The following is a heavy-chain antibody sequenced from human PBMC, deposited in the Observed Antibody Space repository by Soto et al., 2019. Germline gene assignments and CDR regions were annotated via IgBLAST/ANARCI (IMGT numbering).Heavy chain of an antibody. Sequence: PGGSLRLSCAASGFTFDDYAMHWVRQAPGKGLEWVSGISWNSGSIGYADTVKGRFTISRDNAKNSLYLQMNRLRSEDTAGYYCARGGGLYWYFDLWGRGTLVTVSS. V-gene: IGHV3-9*01. CDR3: ARGGGLYWYFDL. D-gene: IGHD3-16*01. J-gene: IGHJ2*01. CDR1: GFTFDDYA. CDR2: ISWNSGSI.